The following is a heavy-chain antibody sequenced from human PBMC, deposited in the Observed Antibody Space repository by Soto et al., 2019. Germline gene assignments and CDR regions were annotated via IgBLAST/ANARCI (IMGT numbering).Heavy chain of an antibody. Sequence: SETLSLTCAVYGGSFSGYFWSWIRQPPGKGLEWIGEINHSGSTNYNPSLKSRVTIXXXTSKNQFSLKLSSVTAADTAVYYCARGGLGGYDFWSGYYTSPRFDYCGQGTLVT. CDR1: GGSFSGYF. V-gene: IGHV4-34*01. D-gene: IGHD3-3*01. CDR2: INHSGST. CDR3: ARGGLGGYDFWSGYYTSPRFDY. J-gene: IGHJ4*02.